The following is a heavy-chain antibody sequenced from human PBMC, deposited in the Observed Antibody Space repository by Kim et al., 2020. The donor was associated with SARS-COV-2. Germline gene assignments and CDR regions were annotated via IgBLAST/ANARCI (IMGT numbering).Heavy chain of an antibody. CDR3: ARGGYCTNGVCPSWYYYYGMDV. Sequence: GGSLRLSCAASGFTFSSYWMSWVRQAPGKGLEWVANIKQDGSEKYYVDSVKGRFTISRDNAKNSLYLQMNSLRAEDTAVYYCARGGYCTNGVCPSWYYYYGMDVWGQGTTVTVSS. CDR1: GFTFSSYW. D-gene: IGHD2-8*01. CDR2: IKQDGSEK. J-gene: IGHJ6*02. V-gene: IGHV3-7*01.